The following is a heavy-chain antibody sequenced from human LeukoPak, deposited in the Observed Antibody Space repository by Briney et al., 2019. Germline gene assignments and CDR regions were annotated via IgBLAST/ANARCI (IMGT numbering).Heavy chain of an antibody. V-gene: IGHV3-7*01. CDR2: IKQDGSEK. CDR1: GFTFSSYW. CDR3: ASRPLAAYCGGDCYLHYFDY. Sequence: GGSLRLSCAASGFTFSSYWMSWVRQAPGKGLEWVANIKQDGSEKYYVDSVKGRFTISRDNAKNSLYLQMNSLRAEDTAVYYCASRPLAAYCGGDCYLHYFDYWGQGTLVTVSS. J-gene: IGHJ4*02. D-gene: IGHD2-21*02.